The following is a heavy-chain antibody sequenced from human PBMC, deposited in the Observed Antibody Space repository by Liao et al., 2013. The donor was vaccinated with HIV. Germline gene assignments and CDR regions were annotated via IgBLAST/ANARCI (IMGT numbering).Heavy chain of an antibody. V-gene: IGHV4-34*10. J-gene: IGHJ5*02. D-gene: IGHD3-22*01. CDR2: INHSGST. CDR3: ARAPDYYDSSGYRWFDP. Sequence: QVQLQESGSGLVKPSETLSLTCTVSGGSFSGYYWSWIRQPPGKGLEWIGEINHSGSTNYNPSLKSRVTIFLAMSKNEFSLDLSSVTAADTGVYYCARAPDYYDSSGYRWFDPWGQGTLVTVSS. CDR1: GGSFSGYY.